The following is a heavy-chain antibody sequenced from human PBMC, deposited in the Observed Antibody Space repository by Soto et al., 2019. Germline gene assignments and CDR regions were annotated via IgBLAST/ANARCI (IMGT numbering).Heavy chain of an antibody. D-gene: IGHD6-13*01. CDR2: IYYSAST. Sequence: SETLSLTCTVSGGSISSYYWSWIRQPPGKGLEWIGYIYYSASTNYNPSLKSRVTISVDTSKNQFSLKLSSVTAADTAVYYCASSNIAAAGFYYYGMDVWGRGTTVTVS. CDR1: GGSISSYY. V-gene: IGHV4-59*01. J-gene: IGHJ6*02. CDR3: ASSNIAAAGFYYYGMDV.